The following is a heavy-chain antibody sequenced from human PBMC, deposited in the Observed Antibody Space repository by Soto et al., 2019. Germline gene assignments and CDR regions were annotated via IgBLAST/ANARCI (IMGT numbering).Heavy chain of an antibody. Sequence: GESLKISCKGSGYSFTSYWIGWVRQMPGKGLEWMGIIYPGDSDTRYSPSFQGQVTISADKSISTAYLQWSSLKASDTAMYYCARGSSGYDYYYYYMDVWGKGTTVTVSS. J-gene: IGHJ6*03. D-gene: IGHD5-12*01. CDR2: IYPGDSDT. V-gene: IGHV5-51*01. CDR3: ARGSSGYDYYYYYMDV. CDR1: GYSFTSYW.